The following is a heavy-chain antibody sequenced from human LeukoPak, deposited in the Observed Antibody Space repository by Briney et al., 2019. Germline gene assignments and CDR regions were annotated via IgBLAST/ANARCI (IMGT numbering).Heavy chain of an antibody. CDR3: ASVDDLDAFAM. D-gene: IGHD5-12*01. V-gene: IGHV3-30*04. J-gene: IGHJ3*02. CDR1: GFTFSSYA. Sequence: GGSLRLSCAASGFTFSSYAMHWVRQAPGRELEWVAAISDDGNNKHYADSVKGRFTIFRDNSKNTLYLHVNSLRNEDTAVYYCASVDDLDAFAMWGQGTMVTVSS. CDR2: ISDDGNNK.